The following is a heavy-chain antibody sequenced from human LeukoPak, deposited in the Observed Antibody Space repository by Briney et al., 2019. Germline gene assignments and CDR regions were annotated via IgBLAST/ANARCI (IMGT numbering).Heavy chain of an antibody. J-gene: IGHJ4*02. Sequence: PSETLSLTCTVSGGSISSYYWSRIRQPPGKGLEWIGYIYYSGSTNYNPSLKSRVTISVDTSKNQFSLKLSSVTAADTAVYYCARQGYSYGIDYWGQGTLVTVSS. V-gene: IGHV4-59*08. CDR2: IYYSGST. CDR3: ARQGYSYGIDY. CDR1: GGSISSYY. D-gene: IGHD5-18*01.